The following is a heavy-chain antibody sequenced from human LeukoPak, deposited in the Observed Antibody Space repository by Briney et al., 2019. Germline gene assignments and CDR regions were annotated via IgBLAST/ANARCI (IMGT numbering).Heavy chain of an antibody. D-gene: IGHD2-15*01. Sequence: GGSLRLSCAASGFTFSSYGMSWVRQAPGKGLEWVANIKQDGSEQYYVDSVKGRFTISRDSAKNSLYLQMNSLRAEDTAVYYCARGAGSIDYWGQGTLVTVSS. J-gene: IGHJ4*02. V-gene: IGHV3-7*04. CDR2: IKQDGSEQ. CDR1: GFTFSSYG. CDR3: ARGAGSIDY.